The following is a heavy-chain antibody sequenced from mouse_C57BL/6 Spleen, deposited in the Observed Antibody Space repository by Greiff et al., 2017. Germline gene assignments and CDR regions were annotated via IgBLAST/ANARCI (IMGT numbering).Heavy chain of an antibody. Sequence: VQLVESGPELVKPGASVKISCKASGYAFSSSWMNWVKQRPGKGLEWIGRIYPGDGDTNYNGKFKGKATLTADKSSSTAYMQLSSLTSEDSAIYFCARGGGFLDYWGQGTTLTVSS. CDR1: GYAFSSSW. V-gene: IGHV1-82*01. J-gene: IGHJ2*01. CDR3: ARGGGFLDY. CDR2: IYPGDGDT.